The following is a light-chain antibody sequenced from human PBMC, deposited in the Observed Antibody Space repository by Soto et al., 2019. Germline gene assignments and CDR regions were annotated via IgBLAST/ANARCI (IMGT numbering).Light chain of an antibody. CDR3: QQYKDYPLT. V-gene: IGKV1-16*02. J-gene: IGKJ4*01. Sequence: DIQMTQSPSSLSASVGDRNTITCRASQDIINRLVWFQQKPGKAPKSLIYAASNLQSGVPSKFSGSGSGTDFTLTISSLQPEDFATYDCQQYKDYPLTFGGGTRVEIK. CDR2: AAS. CDR1: QDIINR.